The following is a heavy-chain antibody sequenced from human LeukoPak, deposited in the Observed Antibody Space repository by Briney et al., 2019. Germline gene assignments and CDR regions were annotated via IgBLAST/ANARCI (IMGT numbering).Heavy chain of an antibody. CDR1: GYTFTSYG. J-gene: IGHJ6*02. V-gene: IGHV1-69*13. CDR2: IIPIFGTA. Sequence: SVKVSCKASGYTFTSYGISWVRQAPGQGLEWMGGIIPIFGTANYAQKFQGRVTITADESTSTAYMELSSLRSEDTAVYYCARVGLTIFGVAYYGMDVWGQGTTVTVSS. CDR3: ARVGLTIFGVAYYGMDV. D-gene: IGHD3-3*01.